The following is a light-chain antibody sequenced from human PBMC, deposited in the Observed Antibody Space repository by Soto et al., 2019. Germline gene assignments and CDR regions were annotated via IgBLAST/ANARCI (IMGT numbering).Light chain of an antibody. V-gene: IGLV3-21*02. Sequence: SYELTQPPSVSVAPGQTARITCGGNNIGSESVHWYQQKPGQAPVLVVYDDGNRPSGIPERFSGSNSGNTATLTISRVEAGDEADYYCHLWDSSSDIYVLGNGTKVTVL. CDR2: DDG. CDR1: NIGSES. CDR3: HLWDSSSDIYV. J-gene: IGLJ1*01.